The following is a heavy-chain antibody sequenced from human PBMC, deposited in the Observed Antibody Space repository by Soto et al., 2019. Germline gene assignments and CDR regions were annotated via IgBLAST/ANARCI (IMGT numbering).Heavy chain of an antibody. Sequence: GSLRLSCAASGLTFSSYAMNWVRQAPGKGLEWVSSLSGNGVRTFYADSVKGRFTISGDNSQNTVYLKMSSLRGEDTAIYFCAKDDDRGGSMDVWGQGTTVTVSS. J-gene: IGHJ6*02. CDR1: GLTFSSYA. V-gene: IGHV3-23*01. CDR2: LSGNGVRT. D-gene: IGHD1-1*01. CDR3: AKDDDRGGSMDV.